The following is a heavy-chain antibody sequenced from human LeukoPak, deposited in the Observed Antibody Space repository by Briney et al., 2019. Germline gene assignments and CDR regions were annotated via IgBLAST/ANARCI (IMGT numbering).Heavy chain of an antibody. V-gene: IGHV3-30*04. CDR3: ARERLWSFDY. CDR2: TSYDGSNK. D-gene: IGHD3-10*01. Sequence: GGSLRLSCAASGFTFSGYPMHWVRQAPGKGLDWVAVTSYDGSNKYYADSVKGRFTISGDNSKHTLYLQMNSLRPEDVAVYYCARERLWSFDYWGQGTLVTVSS. CDR1: GFTFSGYP. J-gene: IGHJ4*02.